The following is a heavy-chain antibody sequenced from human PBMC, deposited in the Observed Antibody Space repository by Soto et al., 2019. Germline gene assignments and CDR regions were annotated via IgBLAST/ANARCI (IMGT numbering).Heavy chain of an antibody. CDR2: ISYDGSNK. CDR3: ARVFWSGPSPDWYFGL. V-gene: IGHV3-30*03. Sequence: PGASLRLSCAASGFSFSSYGRHRVRQAPGKGLAWAAVISYDGSNKYYADCVKGRFTISRDNSKNTLYLQMNNLSGEDTAVYFCARVFWSGPSPDWYFGLSGRGTLVTVSS. CDR1: GFSFSSYG. J-gene: IGHJ2*01. D-gene: IGHD3-3*01.